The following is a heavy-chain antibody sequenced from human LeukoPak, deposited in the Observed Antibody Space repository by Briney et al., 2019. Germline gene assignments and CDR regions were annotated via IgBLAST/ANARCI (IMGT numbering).Heavy chain of an antibody. CDR1: GGSISSGGYH. J-gene: IGHJ5*02. CDR2: IYYSGST. Sequence: PSQTLSLTCTVSGGSISSGGYHWSWIRQHPGKGLEWIGYIYYSGSTYYNPSLKSRVTISVDTSKNQFSLKLSSVTAADTAVYYCARSNGDDWFDPWGQGTLVTVSS. D-gene: IGHD2-8*01. CDR3: ARSNGDDWFDP. V-gene: IGHV4-31*03.